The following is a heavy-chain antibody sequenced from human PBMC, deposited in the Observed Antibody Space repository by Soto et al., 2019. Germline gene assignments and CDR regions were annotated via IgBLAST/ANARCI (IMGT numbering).Heavy chain of an antibody. CDR3: ARHGGYSYEDSFDY. V-gene: IGHV1-18*01. D-gene: IGHD5-18*01. CDR1: GYTFTSYA. J-gene: IGHJ4*02. CDR2: ISAYNGNT. Sequence: QVQLVQSGAEVKKPGASVKVSCKASGYTFTSYAISWVRQAPGQGLEWMGWISAYNGNTNYAQKLQGRVTRTRDTSTSTDYMELRSLRSDDTAVYYCARHGGYSYEDSFDYWGQGTLVTVSS.